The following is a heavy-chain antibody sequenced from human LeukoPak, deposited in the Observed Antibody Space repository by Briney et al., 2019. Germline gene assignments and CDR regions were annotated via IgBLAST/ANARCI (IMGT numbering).Heavy chain of an antibody. CDR1: GFTFSSYG. D-gene: IGHD3-22*01. CDR2: TSYNRNIK. Sequence: GRSLRLSCAASGFTFSSYGMHWVRQAPGKGLEWVAGTSYNRNIKYYADYVKGRFSISRDNSKNTLYLQMDSLRAEDTAVYYCAKGDNYYDSSGYYYVRALFDYWGQGTLVTVSS. V-gene: IGHV3-30*18. CDR3: AKGDNYYDSSGYYYVRALFDY. J-gene: IGHJ4*02.